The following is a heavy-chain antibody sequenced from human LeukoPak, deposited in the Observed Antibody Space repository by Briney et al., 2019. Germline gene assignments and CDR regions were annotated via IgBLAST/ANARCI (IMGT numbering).Heavy chain of an antibody. Sequence: QSGGSLRLSCAASGFTFSSYEMNWVRQAPGKGLEWVSYISSSGSTIYYADSVKGRFTISRDNAKNSLYLQMNSLRAEDTAVYYCARKSLLWFGDNWFDPWGQGTLVTVSS. CDR3: ARKSLLWFGDNWFDP. D-gene: IGHD3-10*01. J-gene: IGHJ5*02. CDR2: ISSSGSTI. CDR1: GFTFSSYE. V-gene: IGHV3-48*03.